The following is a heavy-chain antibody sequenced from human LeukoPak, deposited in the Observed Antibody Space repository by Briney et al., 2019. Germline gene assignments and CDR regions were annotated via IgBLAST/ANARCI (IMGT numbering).Heavy chain of an antibody. CDR1: GYSFTSYW. CDR3: ARGDYGDFRVYYTLFDY. J-gene: IGHJ4*02. Sequence: GESLKISCKGSGYSFTSYWIGWVRQMPGKGLEWMGIIYPGDSDTRYSPSFQGQVTISADKSITTAYLQWSSLKPSDTAMYYCARGDYGDFRVYYTLFDYWGQGTLVTVSS. CDR2: IYPGDSDT. V-gene: IGHV5-51*01. D-gene: IGHD4-17*01.